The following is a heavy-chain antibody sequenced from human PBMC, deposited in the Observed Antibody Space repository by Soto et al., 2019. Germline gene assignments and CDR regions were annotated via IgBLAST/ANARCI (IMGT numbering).Heavy chain of an antibody. CDR1: GGSIRSGGYY. D-gene: IGHD5-18*01. CDR2: IYFSGST. V-gene: IGHV4-31*03. J-gene: IGHJ4*02. Sequence: PSETLSLTCTVSGGSIRSGGYYWSWIRQHPGKGLEWIGYIYFSGSTYYNPSLKSRVTISVDTSKNQFSLKLSSVTAADTAVYYCARSPHIQLWSYPSDYWGQGTLVTVSS. CDR3: ARSPHIQLWSYPSDY.